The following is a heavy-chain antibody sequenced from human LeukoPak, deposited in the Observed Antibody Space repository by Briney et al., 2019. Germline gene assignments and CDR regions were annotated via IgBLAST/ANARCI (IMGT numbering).Heavy chain of an antibody. V-gene: IGHV3-74*01. D-gene: IGHD5-18*01. Sequence: GGSLRLSCAASGFTFSNYWMHWVRQAPGKGLVWGSRIKTDGSSTFYAGSVKGRFTIARDNAKHTMYLQMNSQRVEDTAVYYCVSDTALGYWGQGTLVTVSS. CDR3: VSDTALGY. CDR2: IKTDGSST. CDR1: GFTFSNYW. J-gene: IGHJ4*02.